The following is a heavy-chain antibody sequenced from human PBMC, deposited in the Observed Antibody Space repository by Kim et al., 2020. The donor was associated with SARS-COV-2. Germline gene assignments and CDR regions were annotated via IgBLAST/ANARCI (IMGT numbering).Heavy chain of an antibody. CDR2: ISSSSSTI. CDR3: ARGLNSMVRGVIIDYYYYYGMDV. CDR1: GFTFSSYS. V-gene: IGHV3-48*02. J-gene: IGHJ6*02. D-gene: IGHD3-10*01. Sequence: GGSLRLSCAASGFTFSSYSMNWVRQAPGKGLEWVSYISSSSSTIYYADSVKGRFTISRDNAKNSLYLQMNSLRDEDTAVYYCARGLNSMVRGVIIDYYYYYGMDVWGQGTTVTVSS.